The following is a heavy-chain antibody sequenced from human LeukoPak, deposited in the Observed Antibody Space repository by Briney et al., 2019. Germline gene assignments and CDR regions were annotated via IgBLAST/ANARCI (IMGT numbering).Heavy chain of an antibody. CDR2: IYTSGIT. Sequence: SETLSLTCTVSGGSISRYYWSWIRQPAGKGLEWIGRIYTSGITDYNLSLKSRVTMSLDTSKNQFSLKLSSVTAADTAVYYCARHEYSSGWYRYFDYWGQGTLVTVSS. CDR1: GGSISRYY. CDR3: ARHEYSSGWYRYFDY. V-gene: IGHV4-4*07. D-gene: IGHD6-19*01. J-gene: IGHJ4*02.